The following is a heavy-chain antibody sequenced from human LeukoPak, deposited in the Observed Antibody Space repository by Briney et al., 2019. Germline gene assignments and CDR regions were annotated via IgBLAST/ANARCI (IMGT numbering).Heavy chain of an antibody. CDR2: ISAYNGNT. V-gene: IGHV1-18*01. D-gene: IGHD3-22*01. CDR1: GYTFTSYG. CDR3: ARLVNYYDSSGYYPDY. Sequence: ASVKVSCKSSGYTFTSYGIIWVRQAPGQGLEWMGWISAYNGNTNYAQKLQGRVTMTTDTSTSTAYMELRSLRSDDTAVYYCARLVNYYDSSGYYPDYWGQGTLVTVSS. J-gene: IGHJ4*02.